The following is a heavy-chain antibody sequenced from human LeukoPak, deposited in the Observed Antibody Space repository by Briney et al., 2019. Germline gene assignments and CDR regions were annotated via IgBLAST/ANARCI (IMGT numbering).Heavy chain of an antibody. J-gene: IGHJ4*02. CDR2: IYSGPVT. D-gene: IGHD6-6*01. Sequence: GGSLRLSCAASGFTVSSNYMSWVRQAPGKGLEWVSVIYSGPVTYYADSVKGRFTISRDNSKNTLYLQMNSLRAEDTAVYYCARDNAPYTSSSSGLGLFDYWGQGTLVIVSS. CDR3: ARDNAPYTSSSSGLGLFDY. V-gene: IGHV3-53*01. CDR1: GFTVSSNY.